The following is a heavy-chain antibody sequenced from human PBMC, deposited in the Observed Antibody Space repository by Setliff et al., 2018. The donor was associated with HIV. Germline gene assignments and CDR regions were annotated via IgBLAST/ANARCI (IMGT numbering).Heavy chain of an antibody. V-gene: IGHV1-2*06. J-gene: IGHJ3*02. CDR2: INPNSGGT. CDR3: AGDMGYGDHGRAFDI. CDR1: GYTFTGYY. D-gene: IGHD4-17*01. Sequence: ASVKVSCKASGYTFTGYYMHWVRQAPGQGLEWMGRINPNSGGTNYARKFQGRVTMTRDTSITTAYMELSRLRSDDTAMYYCAGDMGYGDHGRAFDIWGQGTMVTVSS.